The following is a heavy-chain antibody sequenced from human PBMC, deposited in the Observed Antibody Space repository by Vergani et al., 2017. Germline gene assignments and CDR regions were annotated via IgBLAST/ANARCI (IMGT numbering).Heavy chain of an antibody. CDR1: GYTFTSYG. Sequence: QVQLVQSGAEVKKPGASVKVSCKASGYTFTSYGISWVRQAPGQGLEWMGWISAYNGNTNYAQKLQGRVTMTRDTSISTAYMELSRLRSDDTAVYYCARNSDYDFWSGPKNWFDPWGQGTLVTVSS. CDR3: ARNSDYDFWSGPKNWFDP. D-gene: IGHD3-3*01. CDR2: ISAYNGNT. V-gene: IGHV1-18*04. J-gene: IGHJ5*02.